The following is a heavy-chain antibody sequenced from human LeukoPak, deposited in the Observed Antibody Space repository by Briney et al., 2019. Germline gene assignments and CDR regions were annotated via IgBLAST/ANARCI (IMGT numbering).Heavy chain of an antibody. Sequence: PGGSLRLSCAASGFTFSGYGMHWVRQAPGKGLEWVALISYDGSNKYYADSVKGRFTISRDNSKNTLYLQMGSLSAEDTAVYYCAKAWISSGWYYFDYWGQGTLVTVSS. CDR2: ISYDGSNK. D-gene: IGHD6-19*01. CDR1: GFTFSGYG. V-gene: IGHV3-30*18. J-gene: IGHJ4*02. CDR3: AKAWISSGWYYFDY.